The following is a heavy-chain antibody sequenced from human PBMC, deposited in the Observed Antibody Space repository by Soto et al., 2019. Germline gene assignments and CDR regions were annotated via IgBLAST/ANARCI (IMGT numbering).Heavy chain of an antibody. J-gene: IGHJ4*02. D-gene: IGHD6-6*01. CDR3: ARDRLSRTSSITFDY. CDR1: GYTFTGYA. Sequence: ASVKVSCKASGYTFTGYAMHWVRQAPGQRLEWMGWINAGNGNTKYSQKFQGRVTITRDTSASTAYMELSSLRSEDTAVYYCARDRLSRTSSITFDYWGQGVLVTVSS. V-gene: IGHV1-3*01. CDR2: INAGNGNT.